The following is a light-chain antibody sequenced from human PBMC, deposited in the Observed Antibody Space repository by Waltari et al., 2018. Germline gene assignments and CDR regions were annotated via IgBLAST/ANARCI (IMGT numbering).Light chain of an antibody. V-gene: IGLV1-40*01. CDR2: GNT. CDR1: SSNIGAGYD. J-gene: IGLJ2*01. CDR3: QSYDSSLTSPVV. Sequence: QSVLTPPPSVSGAPGQRVTISCTGSSSNIGAGYDLHRSQQLPGTAPKLLIYGNTNRPSGVPDRFSGSKSGTSASLAITGLQAEDEADYYCQSYDSSLTSPVVFGGGTKLTVL.